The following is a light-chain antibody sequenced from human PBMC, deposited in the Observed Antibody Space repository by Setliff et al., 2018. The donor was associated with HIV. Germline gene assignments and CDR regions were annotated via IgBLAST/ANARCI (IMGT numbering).Light chain of an antibody. Sequence: QSALAPSASVSGSPGQSITISCTGTSSDFGDYNYVSWYQQHPGKAPKLMISDVSNRPSGVSNRFSGSKSGNTASLTISGLQAEDEADYYCSSYTSRTPLYVFGTGTKVTVL. CDR1: SSDFGDYNY. V-gene: IGLV2-14*03. J-gene: IGLJ1*01. CDR3: SSYTSRTPLYV. CDR2: DVS.